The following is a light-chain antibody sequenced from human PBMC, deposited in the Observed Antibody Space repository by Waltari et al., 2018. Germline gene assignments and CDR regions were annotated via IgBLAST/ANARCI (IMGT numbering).Light chain of an antibody. CDR2: YVF. J-gene: IGLJ2*01. CDR1: SSDAGGYKS. V-gene: IGLV2-14*03. CDR3: SSYASSPPHVV. Sequence: QSALTQPASVSGSPGQSISISCTGISSDAGGYKSVSCYQHHPGKAPKLLIYYVFNRPSGVSNRFSGSKSGNAASLAISGLQAEDEGVYYCSSYASSPPHVVFGAGTKLTVL.